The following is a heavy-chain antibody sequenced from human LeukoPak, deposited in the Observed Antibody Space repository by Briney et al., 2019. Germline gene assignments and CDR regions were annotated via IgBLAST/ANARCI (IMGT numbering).Heavy chain of an antibody. CDR3: ARGGSVVPAAIQYPFDY. J-gene: IGHJ4*02. CDR1: GFTFSSYA. Sequence: PGGSLRLSCAASGFTFSSYAMSWVRQAPGKGLEWVAVIWYDGSNKYYVDSVKGRFTISRDNAKNSLYLQMNSLRAEDTAVYYCARGGSVVPAAIQYPFDYWGQGTLVTVSS. D-gene: IGHD2-2*02. CDR2: IWYDGSNK. V-gene: IGHV3-33*08.